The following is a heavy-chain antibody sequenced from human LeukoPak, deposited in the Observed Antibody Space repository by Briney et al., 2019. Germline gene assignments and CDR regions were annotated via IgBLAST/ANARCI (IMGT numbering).Heavy chain of an antibody. D-gene: IGHD2-2*02. V-gene: IGHV1-24*01. CDR1: GYTLTELS. J-gene: IGHJ4*02. Sequence: ASVKVSCKVSGYTLTELSMHWVRQAPGKGLEWMGGFDPEDGETIYAQKFQGRVTMTEDTSTDTAYMELSSLRSEDTAVYYCATALRFQPLLYPGPFDYWGQGALVTVSS. CDR2: FDPEDGET. CDR3: ATALRFQPLLYPGPFDY.